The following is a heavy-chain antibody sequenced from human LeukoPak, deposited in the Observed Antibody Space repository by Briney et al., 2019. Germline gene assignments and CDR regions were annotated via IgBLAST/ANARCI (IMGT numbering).Heavy chain of an antibody. D-gene: IGHD6-6*01. Sequence: GGSLRLSCAASGFTFSSYAMSWVRQAPGKGLEWVSAISGSGGSTYYADSVKGRFTISRDNAKNSLYLQMNSLRAEDTAVYYCARGRSYSSSSRGDWFDPWGQGTLVTVSS. V-gene: IGHV3-23*01. CDR2: ISGSGGST. CDR1: GFTFSSYA. J-gene: IGHJ5*02. CDR3: ARGRSYSSSSRGDWFDP.